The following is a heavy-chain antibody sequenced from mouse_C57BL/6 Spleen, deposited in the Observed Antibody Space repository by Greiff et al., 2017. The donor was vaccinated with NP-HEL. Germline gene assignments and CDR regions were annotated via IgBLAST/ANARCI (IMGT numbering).Heavy chain of an antibody. V-gene: IGHV5-17*01. D-gene: IGHD1-1*01. CDR2: ISSGSSTI. CDR3: ARRYYGSSYVLDY. CDR1: GFTFSDYG. Sequence: EVKVVESGGGLVKPGGSLKLSCAASGFTFSDYGMHWVRQAPEKGLEWVAYISSGSSTIYYADTVKGRFTISRDNAKNTLFLQMTSLRSEDTAMYYCARRYYGSSYVLDYWGQGTTLTVSS. J-gene: IGHJ2*01.